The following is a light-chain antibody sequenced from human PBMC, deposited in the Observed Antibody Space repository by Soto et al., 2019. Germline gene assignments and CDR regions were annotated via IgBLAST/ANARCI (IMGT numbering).Light chain of an antibody. CDR1: QSVSSR. J-gene: IGKJ5*01. CDR2: KAS. Sequence: IQMTQSPSTLSASVGDRVIITCRASQSVSSRLAWYQHKPGKAPKLVIYKASRLESGVPSRFSGSGSGTEFTLTISSLQPDDFATYYCQQHRSYPVTFGQGTRLEIK. V-gene: IGKV1-5*03. CDR3: QQHRSYPVT.